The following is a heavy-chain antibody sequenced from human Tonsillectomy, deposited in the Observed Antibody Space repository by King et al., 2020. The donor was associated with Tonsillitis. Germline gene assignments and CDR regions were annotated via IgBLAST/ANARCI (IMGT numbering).Heavy chain of an antibody. CDR1: GFTFSSYG. D-gene: IGHD3-10*01. CDR3: AKDSSYYGSGLDY. J-gene: IGHJ4*02. Sequence: LVESGVVLFPPVVSLSLSCTASGFTFSSYGMHWVLQAPGKGLEWVAFIPYDGRNKYYADSVKGRFTISRDNSKNTLYVQINSLRAEDTAVYYCAKDSSYYGSGLDYWGQGTLVTVSS. CDR2: IPYDGRNK. V-gene: IGHV3-30*02.